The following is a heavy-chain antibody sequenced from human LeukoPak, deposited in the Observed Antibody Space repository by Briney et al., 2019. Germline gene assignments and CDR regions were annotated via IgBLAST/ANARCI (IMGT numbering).Heavy chain of an antibody. CDR1: GFTFSSYG. D-gene: IGHD1-26*01. Sequence: GGSLRLSCAASGFTFSSYGMHWVRQASGKGLEWVAFIRYDGNNKYYANSVKGRFTISRDNSKNTLYLQMNSLRDEDTAVYYCAKDFIAMSDWEPLGYWGQGILVTVSS. CDR2: IRYDGNNK. J-gene: IGHJ4*02. V-gene: IGHV3-30*02. CDR3: AKDFIAMSDWEPLGY.